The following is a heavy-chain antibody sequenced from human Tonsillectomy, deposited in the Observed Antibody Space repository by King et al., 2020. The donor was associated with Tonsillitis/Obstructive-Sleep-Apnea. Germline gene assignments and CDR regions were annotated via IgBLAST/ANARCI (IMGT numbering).Heavy chain of an antibody. CDR1: GGSISSATYY. J-gene: IGHJ6*02. CDR2: IYYSGST. D-gene: IGHD2-2*01. V-gene: IGHV4-31*03. Sequence: QLQESGPGLVKPSQTLSLTCTVSGGSISSATYYWSWIRQHPGKGLEWIGDIYYSGSTYYNPSLKSRVTISVDTSKNQFSLKLNSVTAADTAVYYCARVTADIVVVPAEHDYYVMDVWGQGTTVTGS. CDR3: ARVTADIVVVPAEHDYYVMDV.